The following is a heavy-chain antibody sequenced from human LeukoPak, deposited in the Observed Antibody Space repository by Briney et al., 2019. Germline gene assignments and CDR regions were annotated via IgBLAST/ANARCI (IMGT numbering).Heavy chain of an antibody. CDR2: LWHDGSNE. J-gene: IGHJ4*02. V-gene: IGHV3-33*01. D-gene: IGHD2-15*01. CDR3: ARGVWCSDGSCYRTFDY. Sequence: GGSLRLSCAASGFAFSTYGMHRVRQAPGKGPEWVAGLWHDGSNECYADSVKGRFTTSRDNSKNTLYLQMNSLRAEDTAVYYCARGVWCSDGSCYRTFDYWGQGTLVTVSS. CDR1: GFAFSTYG.